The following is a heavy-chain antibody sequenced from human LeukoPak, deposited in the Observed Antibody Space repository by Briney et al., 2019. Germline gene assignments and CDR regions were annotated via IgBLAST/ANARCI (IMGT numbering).Heavy chain of an antibody. CDR2: VSSDGIGT. V-gene: IGHV3-64*01. Sequence: PGGSLRLSCAASGFTFSNYPMHWVRQAPGKGLEYVSAVSSDGIGTYYANSVKGRFTISRDNSKNTLYLQMGSLRAEDMAVYYCARDHGQWVVRISLDYWGQGTLVTVSS. J-gene: IGHJ4*02. D-gene: IGHD6-19*01. CDR3: ARDHGQWVVRISLDY. CDR1: GFTFSNYP.